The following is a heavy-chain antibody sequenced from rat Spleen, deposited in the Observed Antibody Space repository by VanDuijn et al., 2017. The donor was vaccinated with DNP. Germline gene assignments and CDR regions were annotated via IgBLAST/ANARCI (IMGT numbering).Heavy chain of an antibody. D-gene: IGHD5-1*01. Sequence: EVQLVESGGGLVQPGRSLKLSCAASGFTFSDYTMSWVRQAPQQGLECVAATNTDGVSTYYPDSVKGRFTISRDNAKSTLYLQMDSLRSEDTATYYCATPGSWDYWGQGVMVTVSS. J-gene: IGHJ2*01. CDR2: TNTDGVST. V-gene: IGHV5S10*01. CDR3: ATPGSWDY. CDR1: GFTFSDYT.